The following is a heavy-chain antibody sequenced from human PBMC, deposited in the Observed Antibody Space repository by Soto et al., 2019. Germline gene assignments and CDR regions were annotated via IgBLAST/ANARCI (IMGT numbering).Heavy chain of an antibody. CDR2: ISGSGGST. CDR1: GFTFSSYA. D-gene: IGHD1-7*01. V-gene: IGHV3-23*01. J-gene: IGHJ5*02. Sequence: EVQLLESGGGLVRPGGSLRLSCAASGFTFSSYAMNWVRQAPGKGLEWVSTISGSGGSTYYADSVKGRFTISRDNSKNTLYLQMNSLRAEDTAVYYCAKGEGTNSGSFDLWGQGTLVTVSS. CDR3: AKGEGTNSGSFDL.